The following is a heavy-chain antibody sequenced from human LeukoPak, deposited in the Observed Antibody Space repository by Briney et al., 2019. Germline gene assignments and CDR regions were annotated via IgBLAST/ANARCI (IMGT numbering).Heavy chain of an antibody. CDR3: ARQTEGGDYYFDY. CDR1: GFTFSSYS. V-gene: IGHV3-21*01. D-gene: IGHD3-16*01. Sequence: GGSLRLSCAASGFTFSSYSMNWVRQAPGKGLELVASISSSSSYIYYADSVKGRFTISRDKAKNSLYLQMNSLRAEDTAVYYCARQTEGGDYYFDYWGQGTLVTVSS. J-gene: IGHJ4*02. CDR2: ISSSSSYI.